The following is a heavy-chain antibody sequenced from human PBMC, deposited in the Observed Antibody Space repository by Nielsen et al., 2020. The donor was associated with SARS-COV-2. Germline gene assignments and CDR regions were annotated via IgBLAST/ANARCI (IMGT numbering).Heavy chain of an antibody. CDR2: ISYDGSNK. Sequence: GESLKISCAVSGFTFEDYAMHWVRQAPGKGLEWVAVISYDGSNKYYADSVKGRFTISRDNSKNTLYLQMNSLRAEDTAVYYCARDRWGESIVVVVAATSRAGMDVWGQGTTVTVSS. CDR1: GFTFEDYA. D-gene: IGHD2-15*01. J-gene: IGHJ6*02. CDR3: ARDRWGESIVVVVAATSRAGMDV. V-gene: IGHV3-30-3*01.